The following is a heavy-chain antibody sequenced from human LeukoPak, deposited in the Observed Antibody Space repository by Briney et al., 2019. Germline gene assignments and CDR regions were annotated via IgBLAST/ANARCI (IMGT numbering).Heavy chain of an antibody. CDR3: WYFDL. D-gene: IGHD2-8*01. CDR2: MNPNSGNT. Sequence: ASVKVSCKASGYTFTSYDINWVRQATGQGLEWMGWMNPNSGNTGYAQKFQGRVTMTRDTSTSTVYMELSSLRSEDTAVTNDWYFDLWGRGTLVTVSS. V-gene: IGHV1-8*01. J-gene: IGHJ2*01. CDR1: GYTFTSYD.